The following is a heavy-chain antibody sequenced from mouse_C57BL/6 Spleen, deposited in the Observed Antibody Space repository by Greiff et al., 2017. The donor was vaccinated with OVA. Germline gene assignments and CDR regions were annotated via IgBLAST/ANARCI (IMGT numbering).Heavy chain of an antibody. D-gene: IGHD2-3*01. CDR2: IWRGGST. V-gene: IGHV2-5*01. J-gene: IGHJ4*01. Sequence: VQLVESGPGLVQPSQSLSITCTVSGFSLTSYGVHWVRQSPGKGLEWLGVIWRGGSTDYNAAFMSRLSITKDNSKSQVFFKMNSLQADDTAIYYCAKGDGYLYAMDYWGQGTSVTVSS. CDR1: GFSLTSYG. CDR3: AKGDGYLYAMDY.